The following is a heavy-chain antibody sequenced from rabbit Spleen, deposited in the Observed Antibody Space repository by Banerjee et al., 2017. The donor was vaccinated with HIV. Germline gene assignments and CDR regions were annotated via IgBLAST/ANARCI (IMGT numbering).Heavy chain of an antibody. J-gene: IGHJ6*01. Sequence: QSLEESGGDLVKPGASLTLTCTASGVSFTSNYYMCWVRQAPGKGLEWIACIDTDGSGFTYFASWAKGRFTISKTSSTTVTLEVTSLTAADTATYFCARDSGTSFSSYGMDLWGQGTLVTVS. D-gene: IGHD8-1*01. V-gene: IGHV1S40*01. CDR2: IDTDGSGFT. CDR3: ARDSGTSFSSYGMDL. CDR1: GVSFTSNYY.